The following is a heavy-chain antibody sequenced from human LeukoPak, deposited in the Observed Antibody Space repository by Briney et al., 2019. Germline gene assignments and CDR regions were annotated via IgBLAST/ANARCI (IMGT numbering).Heavy chain of an antibody. V-gene: IGHV3-21*01. Sequence: GGSLRLSCAASGFTFSSYSMNWVRQAPGKGLEWVSSISSSSYIYYADSVKGRFTISSDNAKNSLYLQMSSLRAEVTAGYYCARDTAGYSNYDDAFDIWGQGTMVTVSS. CDR3: ARDTAGYSNYDDAFDI. J-gene: IGHJ3*02. CDR1: GFTFSSYS. CDR2: ISSSSYI. D-gene: IGHD4-11*01.